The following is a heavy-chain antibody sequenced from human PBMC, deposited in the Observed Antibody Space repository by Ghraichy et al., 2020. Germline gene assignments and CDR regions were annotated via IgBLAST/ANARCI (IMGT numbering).Heavy chain of an antibody. CDR3: ARMKRDCTSTGCSADYYSRDV. D-gene: IGHD2-2*01. CDR1: GGSISSTRYY. V-gene: IGHV4-39*01. Sequence: SETLSLTCTVSGGSISSTRYYWGWIRQTPGKGLEWIGTIYYIGRTYYNPSLKSRVTVSVDTPKNQFSLKLSSVTAADTAVYYCARMKRDCTSTGCSADYYSRDVWGTGKTVTVYS. CDR2: IYYIGRT. J-gene: IGHJ6*03.